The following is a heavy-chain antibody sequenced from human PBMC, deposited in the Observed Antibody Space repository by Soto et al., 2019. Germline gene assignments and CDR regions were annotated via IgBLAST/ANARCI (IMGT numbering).Heavy chain of an antibody. CDR3: ARVEGTRTTNFYHYMDV. J-gene: IGHJ6*03. CDR2: IIPKLGIT. Sequence: VQLVQSGAEVKRPGSSVKVSCKAPVGTFSDYNIAWVRQARGQGLEWMGRIIPKLGITNYAHKFQDRVRITADKATSTAYMELTSLRYEDTAVCFCARVEGTRTTNFYHYMDVWGEGTSVTVS. D-gene: IGHD2-8*01. V-gene: IGHV1-69*02. CDR1: VGTFSDYN.